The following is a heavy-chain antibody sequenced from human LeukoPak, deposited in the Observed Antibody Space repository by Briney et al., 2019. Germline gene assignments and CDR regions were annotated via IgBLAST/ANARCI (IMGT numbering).Heavy chain of an antibody. D-gene: IGHD3/OR15-3a*01. CDR1: GFTFSSYN. CDR2: ISSSSSYI. CDR3: AKDMDNPS. J-gene: IGHJ4*02. V-gene: IGHV3-21*04. Sequence: GGSLRLSCAASGFTFSSYNMNWVRQAPGKGLEWVSSISSSSSYIYYAGSVKGRFTISRDNAKNSLFLEMNSLRPEDTALYYCAKDMDNPSWGQGTLVTVSS.